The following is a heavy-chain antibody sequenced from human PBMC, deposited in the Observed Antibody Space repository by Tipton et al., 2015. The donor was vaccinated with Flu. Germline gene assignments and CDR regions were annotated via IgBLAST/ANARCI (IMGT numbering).Heavy chain of an antibody. D-gene: IGHD3-16*01. J-gene: IGHJ6*02. CDR3: ARARAPYYYYAMNV. V-gene: IGHV4-59*01. Sequence: TLSLTCAVSGDSITSYYWSWIRQPPGKGLEWIGYIYDTVTSNYNPSLKSRLTISVDSSKNQLSLKLTPVTAADTAVYYCARARAPYYYYAMNVWGQGTTVTVSS. CDR1: GDSITSYY. CDR2: IYDTVTS.